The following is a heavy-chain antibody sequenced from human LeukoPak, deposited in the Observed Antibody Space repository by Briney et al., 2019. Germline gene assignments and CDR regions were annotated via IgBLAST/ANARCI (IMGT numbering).Heavy chain of an antibody. CDR1: GFTFSSYS. V-gene: IGHV3-21*01. Sequence: KPGGSLRLSCAASGFTFSSYSMNWVRQAPGKGLEWVSSISSSSSYIYYADSVKGRFTISRDNAKNSLYLQMNSLRAEDTAVYYCARDYSIVGATTPFDHWGQGTLVTVSS. D-gene: IGHD1-26*01. CDR3: ARDYSIVGATTPFDH. CDR2: ISSSSSYI. J-gene: IGHJ4*02.